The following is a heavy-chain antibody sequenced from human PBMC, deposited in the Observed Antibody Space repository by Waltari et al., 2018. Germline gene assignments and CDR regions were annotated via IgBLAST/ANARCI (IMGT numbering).Heavy chain of an antibody. CDR3: ARDDFSGSYSN. CDR2: IYTSGST. V-gene: IGHV4-61*09. Sequence: QVQLQESGPGLVKPSQTLSLTCTVSGGSISSGSYYWSWIRQPAGKGLEWIGYIYTSGSTNYNPSLKIRVTISVDTSKNQFSLKLSSVTAADTAVYYCARDDFSGSYSNWGQGTLVTVSS. CDR1: GGSISSGSYY. J-gene: IGHJ4*02. D-gene: IGHD1-26*01.